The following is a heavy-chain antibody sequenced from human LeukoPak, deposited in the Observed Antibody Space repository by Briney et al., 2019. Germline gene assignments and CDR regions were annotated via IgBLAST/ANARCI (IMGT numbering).Heavy chain of an antibody. J-gene: IGHJ4*02. Sequence: SGGSLRLSCAASGFTFSSYAMNWVRQAPGKGLECVAVISHDGSKKYYADFVKGRFTISRDNSKNTLYLHMNSLIPEDTAVYFCAKDWKFYYVSGSFFPDNWGQGTLVTVSS. CDR3: AKDWKFYYVSGSFFPDN. CDR1: GFTFSSYA. D-gene: IGHD3-10*01. CDR2: ISHDGSKK. V-gene: IGHV3-30-3*01.